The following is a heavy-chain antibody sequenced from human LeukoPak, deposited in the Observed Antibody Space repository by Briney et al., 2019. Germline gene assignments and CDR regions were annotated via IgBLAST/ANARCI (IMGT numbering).Heavy chain of an antibody. CDR1: GFTFSSYS. V-gene: IGHV3-49*04. D-gene: IGHD6-25*01. Sequence: PGGSLRLSCAASGFTFSSYSMNWVRQAPGKGLEWVGFIRSKAYGGTTEYAASVKGRFTISRDDSKSIAYLQMNSLKTEDTAVYYCTIQAAPNWFDPWGQGTLVTVSS. CDR3: TIQAAPNWFDP. CDR2: IRSKAYGGTT. J-gene: IGHJ5*02.